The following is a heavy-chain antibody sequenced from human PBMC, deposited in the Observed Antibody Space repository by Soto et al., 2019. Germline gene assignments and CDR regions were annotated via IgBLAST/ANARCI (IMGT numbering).Heavy chain of an antibody. D-gene: IGHD3-10*01. V-gene: IGHV3-23*01. CDR2: ISGSGGST. CDR1: GFTFSSYA. J-gene: IGHJ5*02. CDR3: AKDPDLYYGSGSYYNVPPHPPWFDP. Sequence: GGSLRLSCAASGFTFSSYAMSWVRQAPGKGLEWVSAISGSGGSTYYADSVKGRFTISRDNSKNTLYLQMNSLRAEDTAVYYCAKDPDLYYGSGSYYNVPPHPPWFDPWGQGTLVTVSS.